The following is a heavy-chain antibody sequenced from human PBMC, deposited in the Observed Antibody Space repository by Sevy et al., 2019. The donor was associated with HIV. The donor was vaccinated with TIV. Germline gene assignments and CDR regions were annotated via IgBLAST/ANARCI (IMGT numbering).Heavy chain of an antibody. Sequence: GESLKISCKGSGYSFTTYWIGWVRQMPGTGLEWMGIIFPGDSDTRYSPSCQGQVTISADNSISTAYLQWSSLKASDTAMYYCARARGIPHYYYGMDVWGQGTTVTVSS. D-gene: IGHD1-26*01. CDR1: GYSFTTYW. CDR2: IFPGDSDT. V-gene: IGHV5-51*01. CDR3: ARARGIPHYYYGMDV. J-gene: IGHJ6*02.